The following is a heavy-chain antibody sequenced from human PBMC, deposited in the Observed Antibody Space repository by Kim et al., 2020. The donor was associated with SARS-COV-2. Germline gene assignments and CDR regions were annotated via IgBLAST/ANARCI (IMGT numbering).Heavy chain of an antibody. D-gene: IGHD2-2*01. J-gene: IGHJ4*01. V-gene: IGHV3-23*01. CDR3: AKGRSGTSTSCYNY. Sequence: ADSVRGRFTISRDNPNNAVYLQMNSLRAEDTATYYCAKGRSGTSTSCYNYWGQGTLVSVSS.